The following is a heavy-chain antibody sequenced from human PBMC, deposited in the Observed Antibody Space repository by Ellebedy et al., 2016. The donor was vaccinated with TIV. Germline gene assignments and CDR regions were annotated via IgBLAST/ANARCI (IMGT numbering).Heavy chain of an antibody. CDR3: TPDLTWMQLWRSGDY. CDR1: GFSFSDYY. D-gene: IGHD5-18*01. J-gene: IGHJ4*02. V-gene: IGHV3-15*01. Sequence: GESLKISCAASGFSFSDYYMSWIRQAPGKGLEWVGHIKSKADGGRTDYAAPVKGRFTISRDDSKNTLYLQMNSLKTEDTAVYYCTPDLTWMQLWRSGDYWGQGTLVTVSS. CDR2: IKSKADGGRT.